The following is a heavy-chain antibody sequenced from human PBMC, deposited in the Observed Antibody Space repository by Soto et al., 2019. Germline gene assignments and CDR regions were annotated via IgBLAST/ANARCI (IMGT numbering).Heavy chain of an antibody. D-gene: IGHD3-16*01. CDR2: VSNEGSIQ. V-gene: IGHV3-30*18. J-gene: IGHJ4*02. Sequence: QVQLVESGGGVVQPGGSLRLSCAASGFSFSSYGIHWVRQAPGKGLEWVAVVSNEGSIQYYADSVKGRFTISRDNSENTVFLQMNSLRSEDTAVYYWAKEGGTLGNSASYGFDYWGQGSRVTVSS. CDR1: GFSFSSYG. CDR3: AKEGGTLGNSASYGFDY.